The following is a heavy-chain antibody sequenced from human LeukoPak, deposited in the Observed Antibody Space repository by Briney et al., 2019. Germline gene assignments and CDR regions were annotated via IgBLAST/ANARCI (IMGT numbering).Heavy chain of an antibody. D-gene: IGHD1-26*01. Sequence: ASVKVSCKASGYTCTSYYMHWVRQAPGQGLEWMGIINPSGGSTSYAQKFQGRVTMTRDTSTSTVYMELSSLRSEDTAVYYCAGTGGSYPDLLWYFDLWGRGTLVTVSS. J-gene: IGHJ2*01. CDR1: GYTCTSYY. CDR3: AGTGGSYPDLLWYFDL. CDR2: INPSGGST. V-gene: IGHV1-46*01.